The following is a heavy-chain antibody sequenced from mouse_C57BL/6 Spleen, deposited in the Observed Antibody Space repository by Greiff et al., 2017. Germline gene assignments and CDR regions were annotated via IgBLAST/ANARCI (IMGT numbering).Heavy chain of an antibody. CDR3: AREHYGSSYRYFDV. V-gene: IGHV1-64*01. Sequence: QVQLQQPGAELVKPGASVKLSCKASGYTFTSYWMHWVKQRPGQGLEWIGMIHPNSGSTNYNEKFKSKATLTVDKSSSTAYMQLSSLTSEDSAVYYCAREHYGSSYRYFDVWGTGTTVTVSS. D-gene: IGHD1-1*01. CDR2: IHPNSGST. J-gene: IGHJ1*03. CDR1: GYTFTSYW.